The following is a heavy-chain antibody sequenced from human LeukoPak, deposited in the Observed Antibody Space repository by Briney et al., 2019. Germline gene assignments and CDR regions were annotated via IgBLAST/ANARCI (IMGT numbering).Heavy chain of an antibody. J-gene: IGHJ4*02. V-gene: IGHV4-34*01. CDR2: INHSGST. CDR3: ARLYGGNSNNYYCDY. D-gene: IGHD4-23*01. Sequence: SETLSLTCAVYGGAFSGYYWSWIRQPPGKGLEWIGEINHSGSTDYNPSLKSRVAMSVDTSKNQFSLKLSSVTAADTAVYYCARLYGGNSNNYYCDYWGQGTLVTVSS. CDR1: GGAFSGYY.